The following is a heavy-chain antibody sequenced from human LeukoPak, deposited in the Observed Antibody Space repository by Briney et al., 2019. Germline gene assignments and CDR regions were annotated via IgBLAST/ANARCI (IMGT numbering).Heavy chain of an antibody. V-gene: IGHV1-18*01. CDR2: ISGYNGNT. J-gene: IGHJ4*02. D-gene: IGHD3-9*01. Sequence: ASVKVSCKTSGQTFSSYGFSWVRQAPGQGLEWMGWISGYNGNTKFEEKFQDRVTMTTDTSTNTAYMELRSLRSDDTATYYCATGYPKRRPSDMLTVPLFDYWGQGSLVIVSS. CDR3: ATGYPKRRPSDMLTVPLFDY. CDR1: GQTFSSYG.